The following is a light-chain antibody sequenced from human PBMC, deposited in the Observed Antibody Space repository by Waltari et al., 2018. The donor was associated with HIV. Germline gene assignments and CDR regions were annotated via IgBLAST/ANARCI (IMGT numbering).Light chain of an antibody. CDR3: QAWDSSAVV. V-gene: IGLV3-1*01. J-gene: IGLJ3*02. CDR2: QDD. CDR1: KLGDKY. Sequence: SYDLSQPPSVSVSPGQTASITCSGDKLGDKYVSWYQPYTGQSPVLVIYQDDRRPSGIPERFSGSNSGTTATLTIGGTQTMDEADYYCQAWDSSAVVFGRGTKLTVL.